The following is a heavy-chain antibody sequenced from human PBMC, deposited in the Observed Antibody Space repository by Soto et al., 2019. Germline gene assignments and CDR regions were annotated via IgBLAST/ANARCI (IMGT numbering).Heavy chain of an antibody. CDR1: GYSFTSYW. CDR3: ARQGIAAAGTFGYYYGMDV. J-gene: IGHJ6*02. CDR2: IYPDDSDT. V-gene: IGHV5-51*01. Sequence: GESLKISCKASGYSFTSYWIGWVRQMPGRGLEWMGIIYPDDSDTRYSPSFQGHVTISADKSISTAYLQWSSLKASDTAMYHCARQGIAAAGTFGYYYGMDVWGQGTTVTV. D-gene: IGHD6-13*01.